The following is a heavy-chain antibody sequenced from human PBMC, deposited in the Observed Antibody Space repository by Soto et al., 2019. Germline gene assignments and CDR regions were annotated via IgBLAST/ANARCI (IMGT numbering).Heavy chain of an antibody. V-gene: IGHV4-38-2*02. J-gene: IGHJ6*02. CDR3: AREVSGSSSLGYYYYGMDV. CDR1: GYSISSGYY. Sequence: ASETLSLTCAVSGYSISSGYYWGWIRQPPGKGLEWIGSIYHSGSTYYNPSLKSRVTISVDTSKNQFSLKLSSVTAADTAVYYCAREVSGSSSLGYYYYGMDVWGQGTTVTVSS. CDR2: IYHSGST. D-gene: IGHD6-6*01.